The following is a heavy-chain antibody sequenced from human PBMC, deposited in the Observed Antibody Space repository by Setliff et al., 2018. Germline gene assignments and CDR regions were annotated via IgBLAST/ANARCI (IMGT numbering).Heavy chain of an antibody. V-gene: IGHV4-34*01. Sequence: TETLSLTCAAYGGTFSDYHWTWIRQSPEKGLEWIGEINHRGSTNYNPSLKSRVTISIDTSKDQFSLKLISMTAADTAVYYCARGRNIAARLLDSWGQGTLVTVSS. CDR1: GGTFSDYH. CDR2: INHRGST. J-gene: IGHJ4*02. D-gene: IGHD6-6*01. CDR3: ARGRNIAARLLDS.